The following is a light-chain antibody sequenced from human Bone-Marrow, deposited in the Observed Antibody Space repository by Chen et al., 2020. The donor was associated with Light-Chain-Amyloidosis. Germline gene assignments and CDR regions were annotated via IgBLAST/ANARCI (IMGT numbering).Light chain of an antibody. CDR2: DDS. CDR1: DIETTT. Sequence: SYVLTQPPSVSVAPGNTACTTCGGDDIETTTVQWSQQRPGQAPLLVVYDDSDRPSGVSESFSGSNSGNTATLTISGVEAGDEADYYCQVGDTKNDHHVLFGAGTKLTVL. CDR3: QVGDTKNDHHVL. V-gene: IGLV3-21*03. J-gene: IGLJ2*01.